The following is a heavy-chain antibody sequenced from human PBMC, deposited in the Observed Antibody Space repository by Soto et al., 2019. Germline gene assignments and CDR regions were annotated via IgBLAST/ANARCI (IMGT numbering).Heavy chain of an antibody. CDR1: GYTFSNYG. CDR3: GRDEAGSSWLIDY. D-gene: IGHD6-13*01. J-gene: IGHJ4*02. CDR2: ISVKNGNT. V-gene: IGHV1-18*01. Sequence: QAQLVQSGDEVKKPGASVKVSCEASGYTFSNYGISWVRQAPGQGLEWMGWISVKNGNTKYAQKLQDRVTMTRDTSTRTAYMELRSLRSDDTALYYCGRDEAGSSWLIDYWGQGTLVTVSS.